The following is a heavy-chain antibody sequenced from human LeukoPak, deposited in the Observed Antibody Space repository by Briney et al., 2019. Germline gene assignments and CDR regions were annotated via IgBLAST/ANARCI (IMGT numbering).Heavy chain of an antibody. V-gene: IGHV3-74*01. CDR2: IESDGAST. CDR3: ARSDWFDP. J-gene: IGHJ5*02. CDR1: GFTFSNYW. Sequence: GGSLRLSCAASGFTFSNYWMHWVRQAPGKGLVWVSRIESDGASTSYADSVKGRFTISRDNAKNTVYLQMNSLRAEDTAVYYCARSDWFDPWGQGTLVTVSS.